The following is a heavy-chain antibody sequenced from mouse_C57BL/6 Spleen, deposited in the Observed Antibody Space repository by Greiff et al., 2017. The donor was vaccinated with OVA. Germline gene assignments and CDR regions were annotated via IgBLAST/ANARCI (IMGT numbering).Heavy chain of an antibody. D-gene: IGHD2-1*01. CDR1: GYTFTSYW. V-gene: IGHV1-64*01. Sequence: VQLQQPGAELVKPGASVKLSCKASGYTFTSYWMHWVKQRPGQGLEWIGMIHPNSGSTNYNEKFKSKATLTVDKSSSTAYMQLSSLTSEDSAVYYWARGVYYGNWGYFDYWGQGTTLTVSS. J-gene: IGHJ2*01. CDR2: IHPNSGST. CDR3: ARGVYYGNWGYFDY.